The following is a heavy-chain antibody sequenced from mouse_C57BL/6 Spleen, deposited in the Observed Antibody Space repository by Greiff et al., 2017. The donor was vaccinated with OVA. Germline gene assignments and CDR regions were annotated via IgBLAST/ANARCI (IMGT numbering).Heavy chain of an antibody. CDR1: GFTFSDYY. CDR3: ARGRFYWYFDV. Sequence: EVQLMESEGGLVQPGSSMKLSCTASGFTFSDYYMAWVRQVPEKGLEWVANINYDGSSTYYLDSLKSRFIISRDNAKNILYLQMSSLKSEDTATYYCARGRFYWYFDVWGTGTTVTVSS. CDR2: INYDGSST. J-gene: IGHJ1*03. V-gene: IGHV5-16*01.